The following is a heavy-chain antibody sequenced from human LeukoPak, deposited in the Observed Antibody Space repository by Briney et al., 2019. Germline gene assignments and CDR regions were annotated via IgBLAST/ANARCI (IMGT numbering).Heavy chain of an antibody. J-gene: IGHJ4*02. CDR3: ARGSGWYEFDY. CDR2: ISYDGSNK. Sequence: GRSLRLSCAASGFTFSSYAMHWVRQAPGKGLEWVAVISYDGSNKYYADAVKGRFTISRDNSKNTLYLQMNSLRAEDTAVYYCARGSGWYEFDYWGQGTLVTVSS. V-gene: IGHV3-30-3*01. D-gene: IGHD6-13*01. CDR1: GFTFSSYA.